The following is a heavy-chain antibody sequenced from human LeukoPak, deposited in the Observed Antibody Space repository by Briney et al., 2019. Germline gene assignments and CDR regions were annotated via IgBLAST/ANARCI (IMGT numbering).Heavy chain of an antibody. J-gene: IGHJ5*02. D-gene: IGHD3-10*01. Sequence: SETLSLTCSVPGDSISSGAYWGWIRQPPGKGLEWIGSIYDSGSTYYNPSLKSRVTISVDTSKNQFSLKLNSVTAADTAVYYCARHYGPWGQGTLVTVSS. CDR2: IYDSGST. CDR3: ARHYGP. CDR1: GDSISSGAY. V-gene: IGHV4-39*01.